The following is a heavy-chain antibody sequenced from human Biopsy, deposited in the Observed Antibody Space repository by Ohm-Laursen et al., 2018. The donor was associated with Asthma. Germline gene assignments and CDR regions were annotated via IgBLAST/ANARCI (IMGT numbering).Heavy chain of an antibody. CDR3: VRGSSSWHHGPFHYYYGLDV. V-gene: IGHV4-61*09. D-gene: IGHD6-13*01. CDR2: THHSGYT. CDR1: SGSGGYMRSGNYY. Sequence: SQTLSLTWSLSSGSGGYMRSGNYYWGWIRQPPGKGLEWLGDTHHSGYTAYNPSLSSRLTLSVDTSKNQFSLKLTSVTAADTAVYYCVRGSSSWHHGPFHYYYGLDVWGQGTTATVSS. J-gene: IGHJ6*02.